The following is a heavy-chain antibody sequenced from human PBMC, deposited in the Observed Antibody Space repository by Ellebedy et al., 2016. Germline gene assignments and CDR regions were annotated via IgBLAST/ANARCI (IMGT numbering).Heavy chain of an antibody. V-gene: IGHV3-13*04. CDR3: ARGGYCSSTSCYTDVRGPEDS. J-gene: IGHJ4*02. CDR2: IDTAGET. CDR1: GFDFNIYD. Sequence: GGSLRLXCAASGFDFNIYDMHWVRQAAGKGLEWVSSIDTAGETSYTGSVQGRFTVSRENAKNSVHLQMDRLRAGDTAVYYCARGGYCSSTSCYTDVRGPEDSWGQGTLVTVSS. D-gene: IGHD2-2*02.